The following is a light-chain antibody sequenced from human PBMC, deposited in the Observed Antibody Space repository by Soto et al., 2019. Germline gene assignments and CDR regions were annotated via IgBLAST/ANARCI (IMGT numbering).Light chain of an antibody. V-gene: IGLV2-8*01. Sequence: QSALTQPPSASGSRGQSVTISCTGTSSDVGGYNYVSWYRQQPGRAPELMIYEVTKRPSGVPDRFSGSKSGNTASLTVSGLQAEDEADYYCSSYEVSNVVLFGGGTQLTVL. J-gene: IGLJ2*01. CDR3: SSYEVSNVVL. CDR2: EVT. CDR1: SSDVGGYNY.